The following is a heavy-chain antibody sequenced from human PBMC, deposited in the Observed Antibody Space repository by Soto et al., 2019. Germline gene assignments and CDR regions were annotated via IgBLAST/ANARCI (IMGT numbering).Heavy chain of an antibody. CDR2: INHSGST. J-gene: IGHJ4*02. D-gene: IGHD6-13*01. V-gene: IGHV4-34*01. Sequence: PSETLSLTCAVYGGSFSGYYWSWIRQPPGKGLEWIGEINHSGSTNYNPSLKSRVTISVDTSKNQFSLKLSSVTAADTAVYYCAPERAEGIAAAGTDYWGQGTLVTVS. CDR3: APERAEGIAAAGTDY. CDR1: GGSFSGYY.